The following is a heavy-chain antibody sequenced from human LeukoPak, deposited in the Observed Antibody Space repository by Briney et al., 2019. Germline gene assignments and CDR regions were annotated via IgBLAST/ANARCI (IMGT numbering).Heavy chain of an antibody. CDR2: IYHSGST. D-gene: IGHD2-21*02. CDR1: GYSISSGYY. Sequence: SETLSLTCTVSGYSISSGYYWGWIRQPPGKGLEWIGSIYHSGSTYYNPSLKSRVTISVDTSKNQFSLKLSSVTAADTAVYYCARHSVVVVTAIYFDYWGQGTLVTVSS. V-gene: IGHV4-38-2*02. CDR3: ARHSVVVVTAIYFDY. J-gene: IGHJ4*02.